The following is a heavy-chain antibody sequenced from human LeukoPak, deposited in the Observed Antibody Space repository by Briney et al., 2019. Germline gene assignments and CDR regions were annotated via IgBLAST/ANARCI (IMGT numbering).Heavy chain of an antibody. CDR1: GGSTSNYY. V-gene: IGHV4-59*01. Sequence: SETLPLTCSVSGGSTSNYYWSWIRQPPGKGLEWIGYIYYTGRTNYSPSLKSRVTISVDTSKNQFSLKLSSVTTADTAVFYCAREGYYYGSGPAYWGQGTLVTVSS. CDR2: IYYTGRT. CDR3: AREGYYYGSGPAY. J-gene: IGHJ4*02. D-gene: IGHD3-10*01.